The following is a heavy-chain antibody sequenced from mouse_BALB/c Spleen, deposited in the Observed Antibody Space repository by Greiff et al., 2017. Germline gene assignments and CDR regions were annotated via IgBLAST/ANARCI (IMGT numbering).Heavy chain of an antibody. J-gene: IGHJ3*01. D-gene: IGHD2-14*01. V-gene: IGHV5-9*02. Sequence: EVQLQESGGGLVKPGGSLKLSCAASGFAFSSYDMSWVRQTPEKRLEWVATISSGGSYTYYPDSVKGRFTISRDNARNILYLQMSSLRSEDTAMYYCAREGLSSYRYPWFAYWGQGTLVTVSA. CDR2: ISSGGSYT. CDR3: AREGLSSYRYPWFAY. CDR1: GFAFSSYD.